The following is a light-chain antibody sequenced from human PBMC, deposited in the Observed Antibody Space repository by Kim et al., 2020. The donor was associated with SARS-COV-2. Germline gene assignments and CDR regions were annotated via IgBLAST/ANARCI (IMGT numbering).Light chain of an antibody. J-gene: IGKJ2*03. CDR3: QQDYSSPYS. CDR1: HSVLHSANNKNY. V-gene: IGKV4-1*01. CDR2: WAS. Sequence: RATINCKSSHSVLHSANNKNYLAWYQQKPGQPPKLLIYWASTRESGVPDRFSGSGSGTDFTLTISSLQAEDVTVYYCQQDYSSPYSFGQGTKLEI.